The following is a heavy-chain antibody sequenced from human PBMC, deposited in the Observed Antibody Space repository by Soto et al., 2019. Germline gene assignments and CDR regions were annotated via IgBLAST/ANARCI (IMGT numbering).Heavy chain of an antibody. CDR1: GFTFSSYG. J-gene: IGHJ4*02. V-gene: IGHV3-30*18. CDR3: AKHYDILTGDY. D-gene: IGHD3-9*01. Sequence: QVQLVESGGGVVQPGRSLRLSCAASGFTFSSYGMHWVRQAPGKGLEWVAVISYDGSNKYYADSVKGRFTISRDNSKNTLYLQMNSLRAEDTAVYYCAKHYDILTGDYWGQGTLVTVSS. CDR2: ISYDGSNK.